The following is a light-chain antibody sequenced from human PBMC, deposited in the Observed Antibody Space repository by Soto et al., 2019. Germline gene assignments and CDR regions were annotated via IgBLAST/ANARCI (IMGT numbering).Light chain of an antibody. CDR1: QSVSSSY. Sequence: EIVLTQSPATLSLSPGERATLSCRASQSVSSSYSAWYQQKPGQAPRLLIYGASSRATGIPDRFSGSGSGTDFTLTISRLEAEDFAVYYCQQYGNSPPYTFGQGTKLEIK. V-gene: IGKV3-20*01. J-gene: IGKJ2*01. CDR3: QQYGNSPPYT. CDR2: GAS.